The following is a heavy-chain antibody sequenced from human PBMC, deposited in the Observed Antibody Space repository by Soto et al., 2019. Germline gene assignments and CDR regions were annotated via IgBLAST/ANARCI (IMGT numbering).Heavy chain of an antibody. CDR1: GYTFTSYG. D-gene: IGHD1-7*01. CDR2: ISAYNGNT. CDR3: ARDVRDWNYRFYYYYGMDV. V-gene: IGHV1-18*04. J-gene: IGHJ6*02. Sequence: ASVKVSCKASGYTFTSYGISWVRQARGQGLEWMGWISAYNGNTNYAQKLQGRVTMTTDTSTSTAYMELRSLRSDDTAVYYCARDVRDWNYRFYYYYGMDVWGQGTTVTVSS.